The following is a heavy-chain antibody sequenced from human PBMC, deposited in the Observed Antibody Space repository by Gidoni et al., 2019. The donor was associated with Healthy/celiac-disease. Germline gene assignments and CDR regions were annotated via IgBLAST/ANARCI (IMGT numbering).Heavy chain of an antibody. CDR1: GGSLCRYY. D-gene: IGHD3-9*01. CDR3: ARAPNVLRYFDWPGAYYFDY. CDR2: IYYSGST. Sequence: QVQLPESGPGLVKPSATLSLTCTVSGGSLCRYYWGRTRQPPGKGLEWIGYIYYSGSTNYNPSLKSRVTISVDTSKNQCSLKLSSVTAADTAVYYWARAPNVLRYFDWPGAYYFDYWGQGTLVTVSS. V-gene: IGHV4-59*01. J-gene: IGHJ4*02.